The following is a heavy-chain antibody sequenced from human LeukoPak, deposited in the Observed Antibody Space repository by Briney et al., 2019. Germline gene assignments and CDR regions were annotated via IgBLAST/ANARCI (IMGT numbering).Heavy chain of an antibody. V-gene: IGHV4-34*01. J-gene: IGHJ3*02. CDR1: GGSFSGYY. CDR3: ARALGQWLPYDAFDI. D-gene: IGHD6-19*01. CDR2: INHSGST. Sequence: PSETLSLTCAVYGGSFSGYYWSWIRPPPGKGQEWIGEINHSGSTNYNPSLESRVTISVDTSKNQFSLKLSSVTAADTAVYYCARALGQWLPYDAFDIWGQGTMVTVSS.